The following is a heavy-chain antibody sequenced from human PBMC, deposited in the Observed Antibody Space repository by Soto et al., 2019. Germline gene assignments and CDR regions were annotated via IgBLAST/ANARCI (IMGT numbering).Heavy chain of an antibody. CDR2: IYHAGTV. Sequence: SETLSLTCAVSGYSIASGYYWAWIRQSQGKGLEWTGSIYHAGTVYYNPSLNSRVAVSLDTSKNHFSLKLTSVTDADTAVYYCARTFDYYGRDVWGPGTAVTVPS. J-gene: IGHJ6*02. CDR1: GYSIASGYY. CDR3: ARTFDYYGRDV. D-gene: IGHD3-3*02. V-gene: IGHV4-38-2*01.